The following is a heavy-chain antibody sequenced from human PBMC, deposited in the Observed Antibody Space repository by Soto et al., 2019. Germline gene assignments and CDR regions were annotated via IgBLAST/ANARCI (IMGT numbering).Heavy chain of an antibody. Sequence: PSVTKRLPCTVSDGSISDHYWRWIRQQQGKGLEWIGYIYYSGSTNYNPSLKSRVTISVDTSKNQFSLKMTSMTAAVTAVYYCVTAAIQGHQVEGQPPTSQALDYWGQGILVTGSS. CDR2: IYYSGST. J-gene: IGHJ4*02. V-gene: IGHV4-59*11. CDR1: DGSISDHY. CDR3: VTAAIQGHQVEGQPPTSQALDY. D-gene: IGHD1-1*01.